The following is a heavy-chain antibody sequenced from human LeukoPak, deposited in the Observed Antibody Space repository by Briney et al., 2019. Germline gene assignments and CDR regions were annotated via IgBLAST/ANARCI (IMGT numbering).Heavy chain of an antibody. Sequence: SETLSLTCTVSGGSISISNYYWGWIRQPPGKGLEWIGSMSYSGRTYYNPSLKSRVTMSADVSKNQFSLKLTSVTAADTAVYYCARDLGDYYDSSYFDYWGQGILVIVSS. J-gene: IGHJ4*02. CDR3: ARDLGDYYDSSYFDY. CDR2: MSYSGRT. D-gene: IGHD3-22*01. CDR1: GGSISISNYY. V-gene: IGHV4-39*07.